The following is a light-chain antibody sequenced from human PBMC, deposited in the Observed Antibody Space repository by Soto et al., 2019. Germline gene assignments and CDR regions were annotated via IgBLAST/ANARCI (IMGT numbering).Light chain of an antibody. CDR1: QSVNSGY. CDR2: GAS. CDR3: PQFGSSSWT. J-gene: IGKJ1*01. Sequence: EIVLTQSPGTLSLSPGEGASLSCRASQSVNSGYLAWYQQKPGQAPRLLIYGASSRATGIPDRFSGGGSGTDFTLTISRLEPEDSAVYYCPQFGSSSWTFGQGTKGEIK. V-gene: IGKV3-20*01.